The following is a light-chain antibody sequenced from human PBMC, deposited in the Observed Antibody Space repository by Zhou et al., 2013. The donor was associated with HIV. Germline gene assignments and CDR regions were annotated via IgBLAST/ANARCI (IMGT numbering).Light chain of an antibody. V-gene: IGKV1-33*01. J-gene: IGKJ4*01. CDR3: QQLNSYLLT. CDR2: DAS. CDR1: QDITKY. Sequence: DTQLTQSPSSLSASEGDRVTITCQASQDITKYLNWYQQKPGKAPKLLIYDASYLQTGVPSRFSGSGYGTDFTLTISSLQPEDFATYYCQQLNSYLLTFGGGTKVEIK.